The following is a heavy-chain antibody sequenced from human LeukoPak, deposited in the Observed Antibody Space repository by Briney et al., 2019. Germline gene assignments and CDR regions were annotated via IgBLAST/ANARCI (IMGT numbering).Heavy chain of an antibody. CDR2: ISPSGST. Sequence: SETLSLTCDVSDVSIFRSNWWSWVRPPPGKGLFWIGQISPSGSTNYSPSLKSRVTISVDKAKNQFYLTLTSVTAADTAVYFWARSPTKRVTDDYWGKGTLVTVSS. V-gene: IGHV4-4*02. CDR3: ARSPTKRVTDDY. D-gene: IGHD5-18*01. J-gene: IGHJ4*02. CDR1: DVSIFRSNW.